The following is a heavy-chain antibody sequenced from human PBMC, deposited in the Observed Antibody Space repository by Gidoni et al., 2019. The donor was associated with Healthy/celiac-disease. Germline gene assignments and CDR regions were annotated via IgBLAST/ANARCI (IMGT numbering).Heavy chain of an antibody. CDR2: IYTSGST. V-gene: IGHV4-61*02. J-gene: IGHJ4*02. D-gene: IGHD3-22*01. CDR3: ARESSSSGYEADY. Sequence: QLQLQESGPGLVTPSQTLSPSCTVSGGSISSGSYYWSWIRQPAGKGLEWIGRIYTSGSTNYNPSLKSRVTISVDTSKNQFSLKLSSVTAADTAVYYCARESSSSGYEADYWGQGTLVTVSS. CDR1: GGSISSGSYY.